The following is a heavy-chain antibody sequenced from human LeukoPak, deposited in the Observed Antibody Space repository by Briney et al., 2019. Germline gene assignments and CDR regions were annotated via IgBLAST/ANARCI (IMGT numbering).Heavy chain of an antibody. Sequence: GGSLRLSCEASGFTFSSYGMHWVRQAPGKGLEWVAVISYDGSNKYYADSVKGRFTISRDNSKNTLYLQMNSLRAEDTAVYYCAKDRSGWYSSSWYYFDYWGQGTLVTVSS. CDR2: ISYDGSNK. CDR1: GFTFSSYG. J-gene: IGHJ4*02. D-gene: IGHD6-13*01. V-gene: IGHV3-30*18. CDR3: AKDRSGWYSSSWYYFDY.